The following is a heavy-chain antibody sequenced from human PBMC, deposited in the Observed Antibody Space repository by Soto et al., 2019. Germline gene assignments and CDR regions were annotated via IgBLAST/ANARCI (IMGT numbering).Heavy chain of an antibody. J-gene: IGHJ4*02. V-gene: IGHV3-23*01. CDR1: GFKFSNYA. CDR2: ISATGGGT. D-gene: IGHD3-16*01. CDR3: AKDRRAGGNSAFYFDF. Sequence: LRLSCAASGFKFSNYAMSWVRQAPGKGLEWVSLISATGGGTYYADSVKGRFTISRDNSHNTLYLQVHSLTAEDTAVYYCAKDRRAGGNSAFYFDFWGQGAQVTVSS.